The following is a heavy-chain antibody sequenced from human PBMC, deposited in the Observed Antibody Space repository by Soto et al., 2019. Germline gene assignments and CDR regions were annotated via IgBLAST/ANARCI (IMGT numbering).Heavy chain of an antibody. CDR1: GGSISGSNW. CDR2: IYHSGST. V-gene: IGHV4-4*02. J-gene: IGHJ6*02. Sequence: SETLSLTCAVSGGSISGSNWGSGVRQPGGKGVEWIGEIYHSGSTNYNPSLKSRVTISVDKSKNQLSLKLRSVTAADTAVYYCARVLLSSSSVHYYYGMDVWGQGTTVTVS. D-gene: IGHD6-6*01. CDR3: ARVLLSSSSVHYYYGMDV.